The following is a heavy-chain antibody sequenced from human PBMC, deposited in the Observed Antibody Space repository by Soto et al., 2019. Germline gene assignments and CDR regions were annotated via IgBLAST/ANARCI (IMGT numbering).Heavy chain of an antibody. CDR2: IWYDGSNK. D-gene: IGHD4-17*01. Sequence: QVQLVESGGGVVQPGRSLRLSCAASGFTFSSYGMHWVRQAPGKGLEWVAVIWYDGSNKYYADSVKGRFTISRDNSKNSLYLQMHSLRAEDTAVYYCARDIDYGKYYFDYWGQGTLETVSS. CDR3: ARDIDYGKYYFDY. J-gene: IGHJ4*02. V-gene: IGHV3-33*01. CDR1: GFTFSSYG.